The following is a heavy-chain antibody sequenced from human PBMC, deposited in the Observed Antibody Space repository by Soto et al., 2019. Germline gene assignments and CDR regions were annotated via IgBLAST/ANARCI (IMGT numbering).Heavy chain of an antibody. Sequence: PVWSLRLSCAASGFTFSSYAMSWVRQAPGKGLEWVSAISGSGGSTYYADSVKGRFTISRDNSKNTLYLQMNSLRAEDTAVYYCEKHGIRWYADFDYWGQGTMVTVS. CDR2: ISGSGGST. CDR1: GFTFSSYA. V-gene: IGHV3-23*01. J-gene: IGHJ4*02. CDR3: EKHGIRWYADFDY. D-gene: IGHD2-15*01.